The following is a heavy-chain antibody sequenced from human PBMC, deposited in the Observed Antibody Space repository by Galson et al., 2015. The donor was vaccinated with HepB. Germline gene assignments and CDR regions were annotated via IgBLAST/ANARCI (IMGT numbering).Heavy chain of an antibody. D-gene: IGHD4-17*01. CDR2: INTHNGDT. CDR1: GYKFANFG. CDR3: AKDYAVTTKSWFDP. Sequence: SVKVSCKGSGYKFANFGISWVRQAPRQGLEWIGWINTHNGDTNYARKFLGRVTMTTDTSTSTAYMELRNLRYDDTALYYCAKDYAVTTKSWFDPWGQGTLVTVSS. V-gene: IGHV1-18*01. J-gene: IGHJ5*02.